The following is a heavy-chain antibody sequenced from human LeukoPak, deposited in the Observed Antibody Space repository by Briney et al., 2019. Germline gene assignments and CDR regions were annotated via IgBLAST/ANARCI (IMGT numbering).Heavy chain of an antibody. D-gene: IGHD4-17*01. J-gene: IGHJ4*02. V-gene: IGHV3-74*01. CDR3: ARDYGWGTAGDY. CDR2: VNSEGTST. Sequence: PGGSLRLSCAASGFAFGNYWMHWVRHVPGGGLVWVSRVNSEGTSTNYADSVKGRFTISRDNAKNTLYLQMNSLRAEDTAVYYCARDYGWGTAGDYWGQGTLVTVSS. CDR1: GFAFGNYW.